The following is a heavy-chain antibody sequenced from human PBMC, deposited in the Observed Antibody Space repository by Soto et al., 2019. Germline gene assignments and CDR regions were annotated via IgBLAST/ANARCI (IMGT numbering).Heavy chain of an antibody. CDR3: ARVPHDYGEYGSYYYYYMEV. J-gene: IGHJ6*03. CDR2: IYPGDSDT. CDR1: GYSCISYW. V-gene: IGHV5-51*01. D-gene: IGHD4-17*01. Sequence: LQIWWKGSGYSCISYWIGWVRQMHGKGLEWMGIIYPGDSDTRYSPSFQGQVTISADKSISTAYLQWSSLKASDTAMYYCARVPHDYGEYGSYYYYYMEVWVKRTTVTVSS.